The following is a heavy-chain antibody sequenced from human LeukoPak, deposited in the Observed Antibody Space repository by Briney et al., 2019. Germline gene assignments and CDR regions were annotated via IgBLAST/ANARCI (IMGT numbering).Heavy chain of an antibody. J-gene: IGHJ4*02. CDR1: GGTFSSYA. CDR3: ARGRNWNYLDY. Sequence: ASVKVSCKASGGTFSSYAISWVRQAPGQGLEWMGRIIPIFGTANYAQKFQGRVTITTDESTSTAYMELSSLRSEDTAVYYCARGRNWNYLDYWGQGTLVTVSS. CDR2: IIPIFGTA. V-gene: IGHV1-69*05. D-gene: IGHD1-1*01.